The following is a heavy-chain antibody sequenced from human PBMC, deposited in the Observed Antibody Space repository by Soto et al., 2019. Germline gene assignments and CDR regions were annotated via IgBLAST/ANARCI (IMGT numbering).Heavy chain of an antibody. CDR3: ARSKSRIVVVPAALFDP. Sequence: ASVKVSCKASGYTFTSYGISWVRQAPGQGLEWMGWISAYNGNTNYAQKLQGRVTMTTDTSTSTAYMELRSLRSDDTAVYYCARSKSRIVVVPAALFDPWGQGTLVTVS. CDR2: ISAYNGNT. J-gene: IGHJ5*02. CDR1: GYTFTSYG. V-gene: IGHV1-18*01. D-gene: IGHD2-2*01.